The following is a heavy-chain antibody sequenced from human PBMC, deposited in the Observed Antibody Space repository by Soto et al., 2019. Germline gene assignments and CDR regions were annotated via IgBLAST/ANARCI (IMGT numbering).Heavy chain of an antibody. CDR1: GFTFSTYG. D-gene: IGHD3-3*01. J-gene: IGHJ6*02. Sequence: QVQLVESGGGVIQPGRSLRLSCAASGFTFSTYGMHWVRQAPGKGLEWVAVIWFDGTKKYYADSVNGRFTISRDNSKNALYLQMKSLRAEDTAVYYCASQILWSGSTAHGMDVWGQGTAVTVSS. CDR2: IWFDGTKK. V-gene: IGHV3-33*01. CDR3: ASQILWSGSTAHGMDV.